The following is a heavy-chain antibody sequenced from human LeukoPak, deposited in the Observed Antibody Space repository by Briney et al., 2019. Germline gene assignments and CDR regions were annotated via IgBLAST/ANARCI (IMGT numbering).Heavy chain of an antibody. CDR2: IIPIFGTA. J-gene: IGHJ6*02. D-gene: IGHD3-10*01. Sequence: ASVKVSCKASGGTFSSYAISWVRQAPGQGLEWMGGIIPIFGTANYAQKFQGRVTITADESTSTAYMELSSLRSEDTAVYYCGRNYITMVRGVAYYYGMDVWGQGTTVTVSS. V-gene: IGHV1-69*13. CDR1: GGTFSSYA. CDR3: GRNYITMVRGVAYYYGMDV.